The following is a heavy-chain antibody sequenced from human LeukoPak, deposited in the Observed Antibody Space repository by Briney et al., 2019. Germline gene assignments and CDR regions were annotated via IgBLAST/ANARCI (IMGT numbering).Heavy chain of an antibody. Sequence: GGSLRLSCAASGFTVSSNYLTWVRQAPGKGLEWVSLIYSDGRTFCADSVKGRFAISRDHSKNTLYLQMNSLRAEDTAIYYCAKSQGDMGDYWGQGTLVTVSS. CDR2: IYSDGRT. J-gene: IGHJ4*02. D-gene: IGHD3-9*01. CDR3: AKSQGDMGDY. V-gene: IGHV3-53*01. CDR1: GFTVSSNY.